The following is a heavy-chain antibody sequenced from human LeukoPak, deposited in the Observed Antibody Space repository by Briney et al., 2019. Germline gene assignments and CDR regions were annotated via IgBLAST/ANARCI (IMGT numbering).Heavy chain of an antibody. CDR3: ARVSRYYQSSRHFDY. Sequence: SETLSLTCTLSGGSFSSYYWSWIRQPPGKGLEWVGNIYHGGTTYYNPSLQSRVTISVDTSKNQFSLKLTSLTAADTAVYYCARVSRYYQSSRHFDYWGQGILVTVSS. V-gene: IGHV4-59*08. CDR2: IYHGGTT. J-gene: IGHJ4*02. CDR1: GGSFSSYY. D-gene: IGHD1-26*01.